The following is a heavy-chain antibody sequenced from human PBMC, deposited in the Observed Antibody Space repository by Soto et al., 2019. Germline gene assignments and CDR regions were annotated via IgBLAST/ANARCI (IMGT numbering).Heavy chain of an antibody. CDR3: ARRSIAVAGVPYYFDY. J-gene: IGHJ4*02. CDR2: IYYSGST. D-gene: IGHD6-19*01. Sequence: SETLSLTCMVSGGSMSSYYWSWIRQPPGKGLEWIGYIYYSGSTNYNPSLKSRVTISVDTSKNQFSLKLSSVTAADTAVYYCARRSIAVAGVPYYFDYWGQGTLVTVSS. V-gene: IGHV4-59*08. CDR1: GGSMSSYY.